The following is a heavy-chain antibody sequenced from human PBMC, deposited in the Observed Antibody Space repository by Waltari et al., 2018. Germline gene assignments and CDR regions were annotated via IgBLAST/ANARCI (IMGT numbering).Heavy chain of an antibody. CDR3: ARRGDDIMIPPEPGMDV. J-gene: IGHJ6*02. Sequence: QVQLQESGPGLVKPSETLSLTCAVSGYSISSGYYWGWIRQPPGKGLEWIGSIYHSGSTYYNPSLKSRVTISVDTSKNQFSLKLSSVTAADTAVYYCARRGDDIMIPPEPGMDVWGQGTTVTVS. V-gene: IGHV4-38-2*01. D-gene: IGHD3-16*01. CDR2: IYHSGST. CDR1: GYSISSGYY.